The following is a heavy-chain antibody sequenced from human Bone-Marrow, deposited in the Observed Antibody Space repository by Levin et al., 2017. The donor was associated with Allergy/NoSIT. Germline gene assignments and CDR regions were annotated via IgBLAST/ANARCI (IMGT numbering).Heavy chain of an antibody. CDR1: GGSMTGIH. Sequence: SETLSLTCTVSGGSMTGIHWSWIRQPPGKGLEWLGYIYHSGSATYNPSLKSRVTISILTPKNEISLELRSVTAADTAVYYCVRQDSGHSSGWTYFDHWGQGTQVTVSS. CDR2: IYHSGSA. J-gene: IGHJ4*02. V-gene: IGHV4-59*01. D-gene: IGHD6-19*01. CDR3: VRQDSGHSSGWTYFDH.